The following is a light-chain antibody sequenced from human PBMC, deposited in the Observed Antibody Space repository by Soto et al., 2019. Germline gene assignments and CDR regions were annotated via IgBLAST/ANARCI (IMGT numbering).Light chain of an antibody. CDR1: QSVSSN. Sequence: IVLTQSPGALSLSPGERATLSCKASQSVSSNLAWHQQKPGQAPRILMYDASTRATGISARFSGSGSGTECTLTISSLQSEDVAVYYCQQYHNWPITLGQGTRLEIK. CDR2: DAS. CDR3: QQYHNWPIT. J-gene: IGKJ5*01. V-gene: IGKV3-15*01.